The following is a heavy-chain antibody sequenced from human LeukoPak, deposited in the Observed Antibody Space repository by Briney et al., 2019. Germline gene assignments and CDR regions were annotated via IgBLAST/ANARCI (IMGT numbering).Heavy chain of an antibody. Sequence: GGSLRLSCAASGFTFSSYAMSWVRQAPGKGLEWVSAIGGSGGSTYYADSVKGRFTISRDNSKNTLYLQMNSLRAEDTAVYYCAKERNIVVVVAVTNWGQGTLVTVSS. J-gene: IGHJ4*02. V-gene: IGHV3-23*01. D-gene: IGHD2-15*01. CDR2: IGGSGGST. CDR3: AKERNIVVVVAVTN. CDR1: GFTFSSYA.